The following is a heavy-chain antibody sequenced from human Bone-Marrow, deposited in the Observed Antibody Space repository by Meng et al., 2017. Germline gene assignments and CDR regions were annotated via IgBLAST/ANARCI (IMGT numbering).Heavy chain of an antibody. CDR2: ISSSGSTI. D-gene: IGHD6-13*01. CDR1: GFTFSDYY. J-gene: IGHJ4*02. Sequence: GESLKISCAASGFTFSDYYMSWIRQAPGKGLEWVSYISSSGSTIYYADSVKGRFTISRDNAKNSLYLQMNSLRAEDTAVYYCARDESYSSSSTPFDYWGQGTLVTGAS. CDR3: ARDESYSSSSTPFDY. V-gene: IGHV3-11*01.